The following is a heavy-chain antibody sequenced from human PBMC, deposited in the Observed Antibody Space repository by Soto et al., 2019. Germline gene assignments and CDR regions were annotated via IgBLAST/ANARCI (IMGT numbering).Heavy chain of an antibody. V-gene: IGHV4-30-4*01. CDR1: GGSINSGDYY. CDR3: AREGDAFGAPFDY. Sequence: SETLSLTCTVSGGSINSGDYYWSWIRQPPGKGLEWFGYIHYSGSTHYNPSLKSRVTISVDTSKNQFSLKLSSVTAADTAVYYCAREGDAFGAPFDYWGQGTLVTVSS. CDR2: IHYSGST. J-gene: IGHJ4*02. D-gene: IGHD3-10*01.